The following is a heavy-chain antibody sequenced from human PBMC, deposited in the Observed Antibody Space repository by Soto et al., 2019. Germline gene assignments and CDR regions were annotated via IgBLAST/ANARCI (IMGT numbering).Heavy chain of an antibody. CDR1: GGSFSGYY. V-gene: IGHV4-34*01. CDR3: ARDRPYYDILTGSYYYYGMDV. Sequence: SETLSLTCAVYGGSFSGYYWTWIRQPPGKGLEWIGSFYYSGSTYYNPSLKSRVTISVDTSKNQFSLKLSSVTAADTAVYYCARDRPYYDILTGSYYYYGMDVWGQGTTVTVSS. CDR2: FYYSGST. J-gene: IGHJ6*02. D-gene: IGHD3-9*01.